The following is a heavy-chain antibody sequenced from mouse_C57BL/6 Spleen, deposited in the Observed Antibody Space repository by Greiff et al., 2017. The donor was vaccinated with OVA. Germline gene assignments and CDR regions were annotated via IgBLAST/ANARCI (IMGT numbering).Heavy chain of an antibody. D-gene: IGHD1-1*01. CDR3: ARGITTVTGS. J-gene: IGHJ2*01. V-gene: IGHV1-22*01. Sequence: EVQLQQSGPELVKPGASVKMSCTASGYTFTDYNMHWVKQSHGKSLEWIGYINPNNGGTSYNQKFKGKATLTVNKSSSTAYMELRSLTSEDSAVYYCARGITTVTGSWGQGTTLTVSS. CDR2: INPNNGGT. CDR1: GYTFTDYN.